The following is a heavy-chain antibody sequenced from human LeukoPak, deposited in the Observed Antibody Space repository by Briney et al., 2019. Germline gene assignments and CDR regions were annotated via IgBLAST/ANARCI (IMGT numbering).Heavy chain of an antibody. CDR1: GYIFTAYH. Sequence: SVKVSCKASGYIFTAYHIHWVRQAPGQGLEWMGGIIPIFGTANYAQKFQGRVTITADKSTSTAYMELSSLRSEDTAVYYCAREDSRDAFDIWGQGTMVTVSS. CDR2: IIPIFGTA. V-gene: IGHV1-69*06. CDR3: AREDSRDAFDI. J-gene: IGHJ3*02. D-gene: IGHD3-22*01.